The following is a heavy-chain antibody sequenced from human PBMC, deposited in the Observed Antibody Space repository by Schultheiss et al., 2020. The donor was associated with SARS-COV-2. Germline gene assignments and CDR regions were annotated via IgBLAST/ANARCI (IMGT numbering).Heavy chain of an antibody. D-gene: IGHD6-13*01. CDR2: VYYSGRT. V-gene: IGHV4-59*01. CDR1: GGSISSDY. CDR3: ARAGRAIAAAGIDY. Sequence: SETLSLICTVSGGSISSDYWSWIRQPPGKGLEWIGYVYYSGRTNYNPSLKSRVTISVDTSKNQFSLKLSSVTAADTAVYYCARAGRAIAAAGIDYWGQGTLVTVSS. J-gene: IGHJ4*02.